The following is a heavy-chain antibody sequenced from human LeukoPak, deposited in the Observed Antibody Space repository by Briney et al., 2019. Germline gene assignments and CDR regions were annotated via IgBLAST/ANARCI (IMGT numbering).Heavy chain of an antibody. CDR2: IYYSGST. J-gene: IGHJ6*03. CDR1: GGSISGYY. D-gene: IGHD3-22*01. V-gene: IGHV4-59*01. CDR3: ARGYDSSGYYYYYYMDV. Sequence: PSETLSLTCTVYGGSISGYYWSWIRQPPGKGLEWMGDIYYSGSTNYNPSLKSRVTISVDTSKNQFSLKLSSVTAADTAVYYCARGYDSSGYYYYYYMDVWGKGTTVTVSS.